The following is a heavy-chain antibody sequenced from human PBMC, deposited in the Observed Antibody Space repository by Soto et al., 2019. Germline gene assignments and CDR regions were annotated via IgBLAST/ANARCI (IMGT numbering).Heavy chain of an antibody. CDR1: GFTFSSYW. Sequence: GGSLRLSCAASGFTFSSYWMSWVRQAPGKGLEWVANIKQDGSEKYYVDSVKGRFTISRDNAKNSLYLQMNSLRAEDTAVYYCAREFGGYINPYYYYYGMDVWGQGTTVTVSS. CDR3: AREFGGYINPYYYYYGMDV. J-gene: IGHJ6*02. D-gene: IGHD5-12*01. CDR2: IKQDGSEK. V-gene: IGHV3-7*01.